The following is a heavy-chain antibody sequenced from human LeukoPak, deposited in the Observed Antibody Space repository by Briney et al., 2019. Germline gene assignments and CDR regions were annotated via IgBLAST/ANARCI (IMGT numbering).Heavy chain of an antibody. J-gene: IGHJ6*02. D-gene: IGHD2-2*01. V-gene: IGHV3-33*01. CDR3: ARAGPYCSSTSCYGRDYYGMDV. CDR2: LWYDGSNK. Sequence: TGGSLRLSCAASGFTFSNYGMHWVRQAPGKGLEWVTILWYDGSNKYYADSVKGRFTISRDNSKNTLYLQMNSLRAEDTAVYYCARAGPYCSSTSCYGRDYYGMDVWGQGTTVTVSS. CDR1: GFTFSNYG.